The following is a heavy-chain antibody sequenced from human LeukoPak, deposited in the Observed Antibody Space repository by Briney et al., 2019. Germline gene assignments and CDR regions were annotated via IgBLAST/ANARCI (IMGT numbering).Heavy chain of an antibody. CDR1: GGSISSDYYY. CDR3: ARATDSSGYYSNPNFDY. Sequence: ASQTLSLTCAVSGGSISSDYYYWSWIRQPPGKGLEYIGYIYYSGSSYSNPSLKSRITMSMDTSKNHFSLKLSSVTAADTAVYYCARATDSSGYYSNPNFDYWGQGTLVTVSS. CDR2: IYYSGSS. V-gene: IGHV4-30-4*08. D-gene: IGHD3-22*01. J-gene: IGHJ4*02.